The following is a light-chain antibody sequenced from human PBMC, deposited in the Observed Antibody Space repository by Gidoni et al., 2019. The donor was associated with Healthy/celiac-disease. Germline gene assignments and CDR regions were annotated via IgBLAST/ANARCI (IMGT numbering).Light chain of an antibody. CDR3: KQYGSSTRFT. Sequence: ELVLTQSPGTLSLSPGERATLSCRASQRVSSSYLAWYQQKPGQAPRLLIYGASSRATGIPDRLSGSGSGTDFTLTISRLEPEDFAVYYCKQYGSSTRFTFGPGTKVEIK. CDR1: QRVSSSY. V-gene: IGKV3-20*01. J-gene: IGKJ3*01. CDR2: GAS.